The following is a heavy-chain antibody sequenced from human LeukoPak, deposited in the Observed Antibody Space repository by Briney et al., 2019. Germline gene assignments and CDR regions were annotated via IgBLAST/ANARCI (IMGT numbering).Heavy chain of an antibody. CDR3: AKSGAVAGTCDY. CDR2: ISSSSSTI. V-gene: IGHV3-48*02. Sequence: GGSLRLSCAASGFIFSDYSMDWVRQAPGRGLEWVSYISSSSSTIYYADSVKGRFTISRDNAKKSLYLQMNSLREEDTAVYYCAKSGAVAGTCDYWGQGILVTVSS. CDR1: GFIFSDYS. J-gene: IGHJ4*02. D-gene: IGHD6-19*01.